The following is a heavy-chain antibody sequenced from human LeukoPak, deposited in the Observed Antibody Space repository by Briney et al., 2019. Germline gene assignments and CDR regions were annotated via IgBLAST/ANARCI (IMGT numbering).Heavy chain of an antibody. CDR1: GGTFSSYA. D-gene: IGHD5-12*01. J-gene: IGHJ4*02. V-gene: IGHV1-69*13. Sequence: SMKVSFTASGGTFSSYAISWVRQAPGQGLEWMGGIIPIFGTANYAQKFQGRVTITADESTSTAYMELSSLRSEDTAVYYCARAFSGYEYYFDYWGQGTLVTVSS. CDR2: IIPIFGTA. CDR3: ARAFSGYEYYFDY.